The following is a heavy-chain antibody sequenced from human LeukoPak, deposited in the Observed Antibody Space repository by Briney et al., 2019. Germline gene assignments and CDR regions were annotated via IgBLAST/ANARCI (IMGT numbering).Heavy chain of an antibody. CDR2: IRVSGGGT. Sequence: GGSLRLSCAASRFTFSHYAMTWVRQAPGKGLEWVSSIRVSGGGTYYADSVQGRFTISRDNSKNTLYLQMNSLRAEDTAVYYCAKDPATGIAAAGTGYFQHWGQGTLVTVSS. CDR1: RFTFSHYA. V-gene: IGHV3-23*01. CDR3: AKDPATGIAAAGTGYFQH. D-gene: IGHD6-13*01. J-gene: IGHJ1*01.